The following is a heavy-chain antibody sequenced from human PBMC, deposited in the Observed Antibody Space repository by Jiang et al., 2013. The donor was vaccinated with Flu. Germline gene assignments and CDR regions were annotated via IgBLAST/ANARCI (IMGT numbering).Heavy chain of an antibody. CDR3: ATNYGDERIFDY. V-gene: IGHV1-3*01. CDR2: INAGNGNT. Sequence: PGASVKVSCKASGYTFTSYAMHWVRQAPGQRLEWMGWINAGNGNTKYSQKFQGRVTITADESTSTAYMELSSLRSEDTAVYYCATNYGDERIFDYWGQGTLVTVSS. D-gene: IGHD4-17*01. J-gene: IGHJ4*02. CDR1: GYTFTSYA.